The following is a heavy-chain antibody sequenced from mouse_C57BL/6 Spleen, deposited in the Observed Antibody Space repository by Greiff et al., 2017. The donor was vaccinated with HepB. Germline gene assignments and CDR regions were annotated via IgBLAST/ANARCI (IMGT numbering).Heavy chain of an antibody. J-gene: IGHJ1*03. D-gene: IGHD1-1*01. CDR3: ARATVVATRYFDV. CDR1: GFNIKDYY. CDR2: IDPEDGET. V-gene: IGHV14-2*01. Sequence: EVKVVESGAELVKPGASVKLSCTASGFNIKDYYMHWVKQRTEQGLEWIGRIDPEDGETKYAPKFQGKATITADTSTNTAYLQLSSLTSEDTAVYYCARATVVATRYFDVWGTGTTVTVSS.